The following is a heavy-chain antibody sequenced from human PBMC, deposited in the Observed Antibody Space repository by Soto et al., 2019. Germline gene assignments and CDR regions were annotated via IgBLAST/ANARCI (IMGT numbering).Heavy chain of an antibody. V-gene: IGHV1-18*01. J-gene: IGHJ4*02. CDR3: ARYPSYTSGYYQFFDH. D-gene: IGHD3-22*01. Sequence: ASVKVSCKASGYTFTNHGISWVRQAPGQGLEWMGWISAYNGDTKYAQKFQGRVTLTTDSSTSTAYMELRSLSSDDTAVYYCARYPSYTSGYYQFFDHWGQGTLVTVSS. CDR1: GYTFTNHG. CDR2: ISAYNGDT.